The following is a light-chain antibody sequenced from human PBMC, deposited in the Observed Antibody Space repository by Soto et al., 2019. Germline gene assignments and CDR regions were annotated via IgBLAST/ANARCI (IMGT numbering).Light chain of an antibody. CDR1: QSVTSTY. Sequence: EIVLTQSPGTLSLSPGERATLSCRASQSVTSTYLAWYQQKPGQAPSLPIYGASSRATGIPDRFSGSGSGTDFTLTISRLEPEDFAVYYCQQSRYSPLSFGGGTKVDIK. CDR3: QQSRYSPLS. V-gene: IGKV3-20*01. CDR2: GAS. J-gene: IGKJ4*01.